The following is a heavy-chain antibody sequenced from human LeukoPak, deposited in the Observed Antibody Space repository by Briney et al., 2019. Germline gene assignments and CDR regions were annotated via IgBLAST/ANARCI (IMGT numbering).Heavy chain of an antibody. CDR1: GFTFSSYA. CDR2: ISGSGGST. V-gene: IGHV3-23*01. Sequence: GGSLRLSCAASGFTFSSYAMSWVRQAPGKGLEWVSAISGSGGSTYYADSVKGRFTISRDNSKNTQYLQMNSLRAEDTAVYYCAKGGWNPLGPIDYWGQGTLVTVSS. CDR3: AKGGWNPLGPIDY. D-gene: IGHD1-1*01. J-gene: IGHJ4*02.